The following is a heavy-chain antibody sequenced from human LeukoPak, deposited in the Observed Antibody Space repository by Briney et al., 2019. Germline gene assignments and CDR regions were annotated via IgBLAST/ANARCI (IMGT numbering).Heavy chain of an antibody. V-gene: IGHV3-53*01. J-gene: IGHJ6*03. CDR3: ARVRPHPIIDV. CDR1: GFTVSNNY. CDR2: IYTGVST. Sequence: GGSLRLSCAASGFTVSNNYMSWVRQAPGKGLEWVSVIYTGVSTYYADSVKGQFAISRDNSKNTLYLQMNSLRAEDTGVYYCARVRPHPIIDVWGKGTTVTVSS. D-gene: IGHD6-6*01.